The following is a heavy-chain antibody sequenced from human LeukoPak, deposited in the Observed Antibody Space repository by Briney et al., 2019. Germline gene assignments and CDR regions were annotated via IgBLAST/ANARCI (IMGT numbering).Heavy chain of an antibody. Sequence: SEALSLTCAVSGYSISSGYYWGWIRQPRGKGLEWIGSIYHSGSTYYNPSLKSRVTISVDTSKNQFSLKLSSVTAAGTAVYYCARYGGYDFGFHFHYWGQGTLVTVSS. V-gene: IGHV4-38-2*01. CDR3: ARYGGYDFGFHFHY. D-gene: IGHD5-12*01. J-gene: IGHJ4*02. CDR2: IYHSGST. CDR1: GYSISSGYY.